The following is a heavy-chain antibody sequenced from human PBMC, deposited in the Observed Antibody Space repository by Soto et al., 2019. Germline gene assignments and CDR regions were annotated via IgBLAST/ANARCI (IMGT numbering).Heavy chain of an antibody. CDR2: ISANNGAT. V-gene: IGHV1-18*01. Sequence: VASVKVSCKASGNTFTSNGFSWVRQAPGQELEWMGWISANNGATNYAQKFQDRVIMTTDTSTSTAYMELRSLRSDDTAVYYCARDRNRNWFDPWGQGALVTVSS. CDR3: ARDRNRNWFDP. J-gene: IGHJ5*01. CDR1: GNTFTSNG.